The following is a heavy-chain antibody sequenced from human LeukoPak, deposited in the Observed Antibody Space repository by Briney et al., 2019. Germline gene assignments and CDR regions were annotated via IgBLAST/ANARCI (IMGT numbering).Heavy chain of an antibody. J-gene: IGHJ4*02. Sequence: GGSLRLSCAASGFTFSDYEMNWVRQAPGKGLEWVSYISSSGSTIYYGDSVKGRFTISRDNAKNSLFLQMNSLRAEDTAVYYCAGLYSYGETGYWGQGTLVTVSS. D-gene: IGHD5-18*01. CDR1: GFTFSDYE. CDR3: AGLYSYGETGY. V-gene: IGHV3-48*03. CDR2: ISSSGSTI.